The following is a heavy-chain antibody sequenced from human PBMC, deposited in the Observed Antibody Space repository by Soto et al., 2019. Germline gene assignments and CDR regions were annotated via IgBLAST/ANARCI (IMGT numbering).Heavy chain of an antibody. V-gene: IGHV4-34*01. J-gene: IGHJ5*02. D-gene: IGHD6-13*01. CDR1: GGSFSGYY. CDR3: ARDDPRGVAAAGALGWFDP. Sequence: QVQLQQWGAGLLKPSETLSLTCAVYGGSFSGYYWSWIRRPPGKGLEWIGEINHSGSTNYNPSLKSRVTISVDTSKNQFSLKLSSVTAADTAVYYCARDDPRGVAAAGALGWFDPWGQGTLVTVSS. CDR2: INHSGST.